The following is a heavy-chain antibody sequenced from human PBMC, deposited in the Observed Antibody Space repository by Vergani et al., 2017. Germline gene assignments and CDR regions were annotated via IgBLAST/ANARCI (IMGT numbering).Heavy chain of an antibody. CDR1: GFTFTSSA. V-gene: IGHV1-58*02. J-gene: IGHJ3*02. D-gene: IGHD3-10*01. CDR2: IVVGSGNT. CDR3: AAAVGRTARGAFDI. Sequence: QLVQSGAEVKKPGASVKVSCKASGFTFTSSAMQWVRQARGQRLEWIGWIVVGSGNTNYAQKFQERVTITRDMSTSTAYMELSSLRSEDTAVYYCAAAVGRTARGAFDIWGQGTMVTVSS.